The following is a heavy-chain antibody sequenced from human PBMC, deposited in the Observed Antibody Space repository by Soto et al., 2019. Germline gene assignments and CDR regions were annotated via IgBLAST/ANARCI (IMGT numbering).Heavy chain of an antibody. J-gene: IGHJ4*02. V-gene: IGHV1-18*01. CDR3: ARDGGDYDFWSGYPNFDY. CDR1: GYTFTSYG. D-gene: IGHD3-3*01. Sequence: ASVKVSCKASGYTFTSYGISWVRQAPGQGLEGMGWISAYNGNTNYAQKLQGRVTMTTDTSTSTAYMELRSLRSDDTAVYYCARDGGDYDFWSGYPNFDYWGQGTLVTVSS. CDR2: ISAYNGNT.